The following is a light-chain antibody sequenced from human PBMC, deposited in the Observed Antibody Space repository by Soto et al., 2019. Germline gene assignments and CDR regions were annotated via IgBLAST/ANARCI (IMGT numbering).Light chain of an antibody. J-gene: IGKJ2*01. CDR3: HQYGSLYT. CDR1: QSVSSSY. Sequence: EIVLTQSPGTLSLSPGERATLSCRASQSVSSSYLAWYQQKPGQAPRLLIYGASSRATGIPDRFSGSGSGTHFTLTISRLEPEHFAVYYCHQYGSLYTFGQGTKLEIK. V-gene: IGKV3-20*01. CDR2: GAS.